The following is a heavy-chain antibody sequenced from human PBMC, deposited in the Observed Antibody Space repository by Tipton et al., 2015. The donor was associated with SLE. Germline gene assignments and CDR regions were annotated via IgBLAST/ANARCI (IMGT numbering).Heavy chain of an antibody. CDR3: AREGLGYFDL. V-gene: IGHV4-59*01. CDR2: IYYSGST. CDR1: GGSISSYY. Sequence: TLSLTCTVSGGSISSYYWSWIRQPPGKGLEWIGYIYYSGSTNYNPSLKSRVTISVDTSKNQFSLKLSSVTAAGTAVYYCAREGLGYFDLWGRGTLVTVSS. D-gene: IGHD3/OR15-3a*01. J-gene: IGHJ2*01.